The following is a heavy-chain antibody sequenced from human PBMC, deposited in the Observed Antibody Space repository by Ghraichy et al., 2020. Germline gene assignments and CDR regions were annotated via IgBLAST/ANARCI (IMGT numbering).Heavy chain of an antibody. CDR2: ISAYNGNT. Sequence: VPGQGLEWMGWISAYNGNTNYAQKLQGRVTMTTDTSTSTAYMELRSLRSDDTAVYYCARSPGGDYDYWGQGTLVTVSS. CDR3: ARSPGGDYDY. D-gene: IGHD4-17*01. V-gene: IGHV1-18*01. J-gene: IGHJ4*02.